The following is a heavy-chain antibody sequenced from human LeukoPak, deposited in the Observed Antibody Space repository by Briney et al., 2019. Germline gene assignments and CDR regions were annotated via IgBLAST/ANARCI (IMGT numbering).Heavy chain of an antibody. Sequence: GGSLRLSCAVSGFTVTSNFMSWVRQAPGKGLEWVSVMYDRGDTYYADSVKGRFTASRDTSKNTLFLQLNNVGAEDTAVYYCAGRRADTCNFCFVYWGQGTLVTVSS. D-gene: IGHD1-1*01. J-gene: IGHJ4*02. CDR2: MYDRGDT. CDR3: AGRRADTCNFCFVY. CDR1: GFTVTSNF. V-gene: IGHV3-66*02.